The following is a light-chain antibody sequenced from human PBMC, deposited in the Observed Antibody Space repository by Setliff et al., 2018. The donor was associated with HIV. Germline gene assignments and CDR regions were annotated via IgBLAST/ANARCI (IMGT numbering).Light chain of an antibody. CDR3: AAWDNSLKGYV. J-gene: IGLJ1*01. CDR2: STN. CDR1: SSNIGVNI. Sequence: QSALTQPPSASGTPGQRVTISCSGSSSNIGVNIVNWYQHLPGTAPKLLIYSTNQRPSGVPDRFSGSKSGTSASLAISGLQSEDEADYYCAAWDNSLKGYVFGTGTKVTVL. V-gene: IGLV1-44*01.